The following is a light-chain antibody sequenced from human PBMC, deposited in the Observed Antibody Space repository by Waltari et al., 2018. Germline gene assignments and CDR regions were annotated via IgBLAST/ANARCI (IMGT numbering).Light chain of an antibody. CDR2: KAS. CDR1: QSVNSW. V-gene: IGKV1-5*03. Sequence: DIQMTQSPSTLSASVGDRVTITCRASQSVNSWVAWYQQKPRKAPKLLIFKASNLESGVPSRFSGSGSGTEFTLTISSLQPDDFATYHCLQDYDYPFTFGLGTKVEI. CDR3: LQDYDYPFT. J-gene: IGKJ3*01.